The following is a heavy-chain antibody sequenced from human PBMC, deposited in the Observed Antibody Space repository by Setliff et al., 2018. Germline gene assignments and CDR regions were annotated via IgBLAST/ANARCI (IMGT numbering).Heavy chain of an antibody. CDR1: GGSISSYY. J-gene: IGHJ4*02. CDR3: ARLVDFWSGYYTDLGDY. V-gene: IGHV4-59*12. Sequence: SETLSLTCTVSGGSISSYYGSWSRQPPGKGLEWIGYIYYSGSTNYNPSLKSRVTISVDTPKNQFSLKLSSVTAADTAVYYWARLVDFWSGYYTDLGDYWGQGTLVTVSS. D-gene: IGHD3-3*01. CDR2: IYYSGST.